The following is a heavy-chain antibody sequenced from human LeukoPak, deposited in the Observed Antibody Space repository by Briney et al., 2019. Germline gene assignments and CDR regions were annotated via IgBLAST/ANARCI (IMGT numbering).Heavy chain of an antibody. Sequence: AGGSLRLSCVTSGFTFSNYDMHRVRQVTGKSLEWVSAIGTAGDTYYPGSVKGRFTISRDNAKNSLYLQMNSLRAEDTAVYYCARGYDEPDYWGQGTLVTVSS. V-gene: IGHV3-13*04. CDR1: GFTFSNYD. J-gene: IGHJ4*02. CDR2: IGTAGDT. D-gene: IGHD3-3*01. CDR3: ARGYDEPDY.